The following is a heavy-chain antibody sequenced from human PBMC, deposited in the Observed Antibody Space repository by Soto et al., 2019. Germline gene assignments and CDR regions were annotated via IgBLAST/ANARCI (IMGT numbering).Heavy chain of an antibody. CDR3: AHQIYFYGSGSYAHYFDY. CDR2: IYWDDDK. J-gene: IGHJ4*02. D-gene: IGHD3-10*01. CDR1: GFSLSTSGVG. Sequence: QITLKESGPTLVKPTQTLTLTCTFSGFSLSTSGVGVGWIRQPPGKALEWLALIYWDDDKRYSPSLKSRLTITKDTSKNQVVLTMTNMDPVDTATYYCAHQIYFYGSGSYAHYFDYWGQGTLVTVSS. V-gene: IGHV2-5*02.